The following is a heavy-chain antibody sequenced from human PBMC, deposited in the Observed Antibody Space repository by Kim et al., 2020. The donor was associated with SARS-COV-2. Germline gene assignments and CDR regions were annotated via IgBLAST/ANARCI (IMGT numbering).Heavy chain of an antibody. J-gene: IGHJ4*02. CDR1: GGSFSGYY. CDR2: INHSGST. V-gene: IGHV4-34*01. D-gene: IGHD6-13*01. Sequence: SETLSLTCAVYGGSFSGYYWSWIRQPPGKGLEWIGEINHSGSTNYNPSLKSRVTISVDTSKNQFSLKLSSVTAADTAVYYCASLWYSIDYWAKGTLVTVS. CDR3: ASLWYSIDY.